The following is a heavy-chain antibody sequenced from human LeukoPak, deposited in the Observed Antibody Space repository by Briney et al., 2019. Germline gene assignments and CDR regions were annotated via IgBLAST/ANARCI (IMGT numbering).Heavy chain of an antibody. J-gene: IGHJ6*02. Sequence: PGGSLRLSCAASGFTFSESWMTWVRQVPGQRLEWVAHINHEGGGIQYVDSVKGRFTISRDNAKGSVYLQMNSLRAEDTAIYHCATYINWVAGDVWGQGTTVIASS. V-gene: IGHV3-7*01. D-gene: IGHD1-1*01. CDR3: ATYINWVAGDV. CDR1: GFTFSESW. CDR2: INHEGGGI.